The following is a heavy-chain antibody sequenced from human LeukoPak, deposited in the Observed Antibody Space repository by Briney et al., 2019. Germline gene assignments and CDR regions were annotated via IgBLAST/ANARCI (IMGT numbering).Heavy chain of an antibody. CDR1: EFIFSSYG. CDR3: ARGPNYFDY. V-gene: IGHV3-30*03. Sequence: GRSLRLSWAASEFIFSSYGIHWVRQAPGKGLEWVAVVSYDGNNKYYADSVNGRFTISSDNSKNTLYLQMNSLRGEDTAVYYCARGPNYFDYWGQGALVTVSS. CDR2: VSYDGNNK. J-gene: IGHJ4*02.